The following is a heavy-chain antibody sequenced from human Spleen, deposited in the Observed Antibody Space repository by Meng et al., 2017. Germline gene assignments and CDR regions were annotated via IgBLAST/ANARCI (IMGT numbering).Heavy chain of an antibody. CDR2: ISYDGTNK. CDR3: ARDTWVGAYYFDY. Sequence: GESLKISCAVSGFTFSSYAMHWVRQAPGKGLEWVALISYDGTNKYYADSVTGRFTISRDNSKNTLYLQMNSLRAEDTAVYYCARDTWVGAYYFDYWGHGTQVTGAS. CDR1: GFTFSSYA. V-gene: IGHV3-30*04. J-gene: IGHJ4*01.